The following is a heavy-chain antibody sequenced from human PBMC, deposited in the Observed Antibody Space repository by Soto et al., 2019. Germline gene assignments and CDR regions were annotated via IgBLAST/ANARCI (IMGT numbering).Heavy chain of an antibody. Sequence: QVQLVQSGAEVKKPGSSVKVSCKAAGGTFSSYAISLVRQAPGQGLEWMGGIIPIFGTANYAQKFQGRVTITGDESTSTAYMELSSLGSEDTAVYYCARGGDIVVVPADGGFYYYYGMDVWGQGTKVSVSS. V-gene: IGHV1-69*01. CDR3: ARGGDIVVVPADGGFYYYYGMDV. J-gene: IGHJ6*02. D-gene: IGHD2-2*01. CDR1: GGTFSSYA. CDR2: IIPIFGTA.